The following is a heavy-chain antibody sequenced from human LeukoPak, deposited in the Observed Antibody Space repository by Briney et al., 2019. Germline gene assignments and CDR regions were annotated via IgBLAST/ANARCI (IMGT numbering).Heavy chain of an antibody. D-gene: IGHD3-22*01. CDR3: ARHAYDSSAYYDFDS. CDR1: GFTFSRYE. J-gene: IGHJ4*02. CDR2: IGSSGITI. Sequence: GGSLRLSCAASGFTFSRYEMNWVRQAPGKGLEWVSYIGSSGITIYYADSVKGRFTFSRDNAKNSLYLQMNSLRVEDTAVYYCARHAYDSSAYYDFDSWGQGTLVTVSS. V-gene: IGHV3-48*03.